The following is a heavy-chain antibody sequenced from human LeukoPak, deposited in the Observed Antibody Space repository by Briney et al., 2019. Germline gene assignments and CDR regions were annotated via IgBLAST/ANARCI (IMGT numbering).Heavy chain of an antibody. J-gene: IGHJ4*02. V-gene: IGHV3-7*01. CDR2: IKQDGSEK. Sequence: GGSLRLSCAASGFIFSGHWMSWVRQAPGKGLEWVANIKQDGSEKYYVDSVKGRFTISRDNAKNSLYLQMNSLRAEDTAVYYCANHLACGSTSCPSFDYWGQGTLVTVSS. D-gene: IGHD2-2*01. CDR3: ANHLACGSTSCPSFDY. CDR1: GFIFSGHW.